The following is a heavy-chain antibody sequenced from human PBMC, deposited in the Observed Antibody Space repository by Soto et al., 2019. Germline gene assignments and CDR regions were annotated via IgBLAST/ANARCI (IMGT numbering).Heavy chain of an antibody. CDR2: IIPIFGTA. CDR1: GGTFSSYA. D-gene: IGHD6-6*01. J-gene: IGHJ6*02. CDR3: ARRRDVAARRTKPYYYYGMDV. Sequence: ASVKVSCKASGGTFSSYAISWVRQAPGQGLEWMGGIIPIFGTANYAQKFQGRVTITADESTSTAYMELSSLRSEDTAVYYCARRRDVAARRTKPYYYYGMDVWGQGTTVTVSS. V-gene: IGHV1-69*13.